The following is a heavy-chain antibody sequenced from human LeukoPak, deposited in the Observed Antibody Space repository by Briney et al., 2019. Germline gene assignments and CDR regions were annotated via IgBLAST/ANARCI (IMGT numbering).Heavy chain of an antibody. J-gene: IGHJ4*02. V-gene: IGHV1-18*01. CDR3: ARVVLRYFDWSPYYFDY. CDR2: ISAYNGNT. D-gene: IGHD3-9*01. CDR1: GYTFTSYG. Sequence: ASVKVSCKASGYTFTSYGISWVRQAPGQGLEWMGWISAYNGNTNYAQKLQGRVTMTTDTSTSTAYMELRSLRSDDTAVYYCARVVLRYFDWSPYYFDYWGQGTLVTVSS.